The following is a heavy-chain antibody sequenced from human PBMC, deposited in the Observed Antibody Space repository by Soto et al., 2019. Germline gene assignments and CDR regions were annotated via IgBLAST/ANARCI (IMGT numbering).Heavy chain of an antibody. CDR1: GFSLSTSGVG. Sequence: QITLKESGPTLVKPTQTLTLTCTFSGFSLSTSGVGVGWIRQPPGKALEWLALIYWDDDKRYSPSLKSRLTITKDPSKHQVVLTMTNLDPVDTATYYCAHSLYDYVWGTNWFDPWGQGTLVTVSS. CDR2: IYWDDDK. CDR3: AHSLYDYVWGTNWFDP. D-gene: IGHD3-16*01. V-gene: IGHV2-5*02. J-gene: IGHJ5*02.